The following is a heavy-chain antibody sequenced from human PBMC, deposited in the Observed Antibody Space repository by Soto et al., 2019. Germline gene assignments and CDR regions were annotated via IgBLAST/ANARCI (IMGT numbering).Heavy chain of an antibody. V-gene: IGHV3-33*01. Sequence: PGGSLRLSCAASGFTFSTYGMHRVRQAPGKGLEWVAVIWYDGGNKYYADSVKGRFIISRDNSENTLYLQMSSLRAEDTAVYFCVRDLDRGIFDYWGQGTPVTVS. D-gene: IGHD5-18*01. CDR3: VRDLDRGIFDY. CDR1: GFTFSTYG. CDR2: IWYDGGNK. J-gene: IGHJ4*02.